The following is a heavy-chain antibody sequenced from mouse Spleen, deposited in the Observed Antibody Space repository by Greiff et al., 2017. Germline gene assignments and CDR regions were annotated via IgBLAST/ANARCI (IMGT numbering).Heavy chain of an antibody. CDR2: INPYNDGT. CDR1: GYTFTSYV. Sequence: LVESGPELVKPGASVKMSCKASGYTFTSYVMHWVKQKPGQGLEWIGYINPYNDGTKYNEKFKGKATLTSDKSSSTAYMELSSLTSEDSAVYYCARLITTDFDYWGQGTTLTVSS. D-gene: IGHD2-4*01. J-gene: IGHJ2*01. V-gene: IGHV1-14*01. CDR3: ARLITTDFDY.